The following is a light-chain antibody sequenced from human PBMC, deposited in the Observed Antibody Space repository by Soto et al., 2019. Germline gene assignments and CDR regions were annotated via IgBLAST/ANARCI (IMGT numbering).Light chain of an antibody. CDR3: QHYNSYSEA. Sequence: DIQMTQSPSTLSASIGDTVTITCRASQSISNWLAWYQQKTGKAPKLLIFDASSLKSGVPSRFSGSGSGTEFTLTISSLQSDDFATYYCQHYNSYSEAFGQGTKVDIK. V-gene: IGKV1-5*01. J-gene: IGKJ1*01. CDR1: QSISNW. CDR2: DAS.